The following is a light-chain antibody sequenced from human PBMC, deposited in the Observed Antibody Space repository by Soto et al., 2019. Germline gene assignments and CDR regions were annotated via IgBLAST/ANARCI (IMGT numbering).Light chain of an antibody. CDR1: SSDVGGYNY. V-gene: IGLV2-14*01. J-gene: IGLJ1*01. Sequence: QSVLTQPASVSGFPGQSITISCTGPSSDVGGYNYVSWYQQHPGKAPKLMIYDVSNRPSGVSNRFSGSKSGNTASLTISGLQAEDEADYYCSSYTSSSGYVFGTGTKVTVL. CDR2: DVS. CDR3: SSYTSSSGYV.